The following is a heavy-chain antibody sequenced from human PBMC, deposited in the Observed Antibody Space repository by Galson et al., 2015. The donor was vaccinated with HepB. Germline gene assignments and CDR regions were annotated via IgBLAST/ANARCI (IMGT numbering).Heavy chain of an antibody. CDR1: GYTFTSYA. CDR2: INAGNGNT. D-gene: IGHD4-17*01. V-gene: IGHV1-3*01. CDR3: ARAPLAYGDYVSYYFDY. J-gene: IGHJ4*02. Sequence: SVKVSCKASGYTFTSYAMHWVRQAPGQRLEWMGWINAGNGNTKYSQKFQGRVTITRDTSASTACMELSSLRSEDTAVYYCARAPLAYGDYVSYYFDYWGQGTLVTVSS.